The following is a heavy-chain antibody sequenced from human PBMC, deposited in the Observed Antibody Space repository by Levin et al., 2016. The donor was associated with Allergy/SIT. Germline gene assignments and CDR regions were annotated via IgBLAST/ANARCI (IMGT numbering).Heavy chain of an antibody. CDR3: ARDITTMGYFDY. J-gene: IGHJ4*02. Sequence: SVKVSCKASGGTFSSYAISWVRQAPGQGLEWMGGIIPIFGTANYAQKFQGRVTITADESTSTAYMELSSLRSEDTAVYYCARDITTMGYFDYWGQGTLVTVSS. CDR2: IIPIFGTA. D-gene: IGHD4-23*01. V-gene: IGHV1-69*13. CDR1: GGTFSSYA.